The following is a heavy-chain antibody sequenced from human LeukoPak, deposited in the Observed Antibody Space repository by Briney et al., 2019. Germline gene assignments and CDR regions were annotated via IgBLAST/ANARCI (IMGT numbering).Heavy chain of an antibody. CDR2: ISYDGSNK. V-gene: IGHV3-30*19. CDR1: GFTFSSYG. J-gene: IGHJ4*02. Sequence: GGSLRLSCAASGFTFSSYGMHWVRQAPGKGLEWVAVISYDGSNKYYADSVKGRFTISRDNSKNTLYLQMNSLRAEDTAVYYCARAHSSVVVAAGLDYWGQGTLVTVSS. D-gene: IGHD2-15*01. CDR3: ARAHSSVVVAAGLDY.